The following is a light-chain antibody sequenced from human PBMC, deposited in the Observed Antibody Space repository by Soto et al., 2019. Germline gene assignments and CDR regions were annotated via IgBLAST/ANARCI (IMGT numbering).Light chain of an antibody. J-gene: IGLJ1*01. Sequence: QSVLTQPASVSGSPGQSITISCTGTSSDVGGYNYVSWSQQHPGKAPQLMIYEVSKRPSGVSNRFSGSKSGNTASLTISGLQAQDEADYYCSSYTSSSNYVFGNGTKVTVL. V-gene: IGLV2-14*01. CDR3: SSYTSSSNYV. CDR1: SSDVGGYNY. CDR2: EVS.